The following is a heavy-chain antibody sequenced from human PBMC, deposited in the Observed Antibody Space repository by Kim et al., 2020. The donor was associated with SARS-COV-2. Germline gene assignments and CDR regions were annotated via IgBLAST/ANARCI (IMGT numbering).Heavy chain of an antibody. Sequence: TSLARKFQGRGTMTRDTSINTVYMELSRLRSDDTVVYYCAKGATPTGFDYWGQGTLVTVSS. CDR3: AKGATPTGFDY. V-gene: IGHV1-2*05. CDR2: T. J-gene: IGHJ4*02. D-gene: IGHD2-2*01.